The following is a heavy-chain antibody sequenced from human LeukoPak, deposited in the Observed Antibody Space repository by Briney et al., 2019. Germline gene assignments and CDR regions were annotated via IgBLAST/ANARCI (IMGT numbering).Heavy chain of an antibody. D-gene: IGHD5-12*01. CDR3: ATSYDYKVAPFDL. J-gene: IGHJ4*02. Sequence: SETLSLTCSVSGGSISGTSYCWGWIRQPPGKGPEWIGSHYHTGRIYHNPSLNSRVTISVDTSKNQFSLKLSSVTAADTATYYCATSYDYKVAPFDLWGQGTLVTVSS. CDR2: HYHTGRI. V-gene: IGHV4-39*07. CDR1: GGSISGTSYC.